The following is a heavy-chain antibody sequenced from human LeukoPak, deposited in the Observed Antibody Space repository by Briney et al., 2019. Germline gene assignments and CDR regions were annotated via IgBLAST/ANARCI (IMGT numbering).Heavy chain of an antibody. V-gene: IGHV4-34*01. Sequence: PSETLSLTCAVYGESFSGFYWSWIRQPPGKGLEWIGEINHSGSTNFNPSLKSRVTISVDTSKNQFSLKLSSVTAADTAVYYCARDPGGIAARLLKFDPWGQGTLVTVSS. CDR2: INHSGST. CDR1: GESFSGFY. J-gene: IGHJ5*02. CDR3: ARDPGGIAARLLKFDP. D-gene: IGHD6-6*01.